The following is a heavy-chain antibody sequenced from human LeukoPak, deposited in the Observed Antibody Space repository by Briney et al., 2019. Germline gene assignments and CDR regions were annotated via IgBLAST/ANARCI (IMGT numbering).Heavy chain of an antibody. CDR2: INHSGST. J-gene: IGHJ4*02. CDR3: ARVSDSGVGRYFAY. CDR1: GGSFSGYY. D-gene: IGHD3-10*01. V-gene: IGHV4-34*01. Sequence: SETLSLTCAVYGGSFSGYYWSWIRQSPGEGLEWIGEINHSGSTNYNPSLKSRVTISVDTSKNQFSLKLSSVTAADTAVFYCARVSDSGVGRYFAYWGQGTLVTVSS.